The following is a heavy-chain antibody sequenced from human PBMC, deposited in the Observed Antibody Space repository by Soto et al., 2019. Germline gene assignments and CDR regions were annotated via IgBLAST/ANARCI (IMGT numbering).Heavy chain of an antibody. CDR1: GGSINSVGYS. J-gene: IGHJ5*02. CDR3: ARARTVGVEFWFDX. Sequence: TLSLTFAVSGGSINSVGYSWNWIRQPPGKGLELIGHIYHRGDTYYNPSLKSRVTISVDRSKNQFSLNLNSVTAAETAVYFCARARTVGVEFWFDXWGQGALFPGSX. CDR2: IYHRGDT. D-gene: IGHD4-4*01. V-gene: IGHV4-30-2*01.